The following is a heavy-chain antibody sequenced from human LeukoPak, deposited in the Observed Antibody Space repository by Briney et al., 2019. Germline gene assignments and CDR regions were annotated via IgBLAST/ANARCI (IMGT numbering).Heavy chain of an antibody. CDR3: ARCSGSSTYHSDDY. Sequence: GGPLSPSFVFSEFTSSSYTKNGVRQPPGKGLNWVSSISSKSRYIYYADSVKGRFTISRDNDKNSLSLQMNSLRAEDTAVYYCARCSGSSTYHSDDYWGQGTLVTVSS. V-gene: IGHV3-21*01. D-gene: IGHD2-15*01. CDR2: ISSKSRYI. J-gene: IGHJ4*02. CDR1: EFTSSSYT.